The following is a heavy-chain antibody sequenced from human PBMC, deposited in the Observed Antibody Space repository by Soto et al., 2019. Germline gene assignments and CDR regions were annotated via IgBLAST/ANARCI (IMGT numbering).Heavy chain of an antibody. Sequence: SGPTLVNPTQTLTLTCTFSGFSLSTSGMCVSWIRQPPGKALEWLALIDWDDDKYYSTSLKTRLTISKDTSKNQVVLTMTNMDPVDTATYYCARFMYNSSSYYGMDVWGQGTTVTVSS. J-gene: IGHJ6*02. D-gene: IGHD6-6*01. CDR1: GFSLSTSGMC. CDR2: IDWDDDK. CDR3: ARFMYNSSSYYGMDV. V-gene: IGHV2-70*01.